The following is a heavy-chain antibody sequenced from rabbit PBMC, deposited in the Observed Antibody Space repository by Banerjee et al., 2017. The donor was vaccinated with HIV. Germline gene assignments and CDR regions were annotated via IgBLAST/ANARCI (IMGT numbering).Heavy chain of an antibody. CDR2: IITSSGST. Sequence: QEQLEESGGDLVKPEGSLTLTCTASGFSFSSGYWICWVRQAPGKGLEWIACIITSSGSTAYANWAKGRFTISKTSSTTVTLQMTSLTAADTATYFCARGGNYGGGGYNLWGPGTLVTVS. D-gene: IGHD8-1*01. J-gene: IGHJ4*01. CDR3: ARGGNYGGGGYNL. CDR1: GFSFSSGYW. V-gene: IGHV1S45*01.